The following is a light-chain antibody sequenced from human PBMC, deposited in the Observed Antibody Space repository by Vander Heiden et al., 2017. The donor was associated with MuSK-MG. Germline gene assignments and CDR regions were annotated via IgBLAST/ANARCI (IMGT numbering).Light chain of an antibody. J-gene: IGKJ1*01. V-gene: IGKV1-39*01. CDR3: QQTDNNLTWT. Sequence: DIQMTQSPSSLSASVGDRVTITCRASQSISTYLNWYQQKPGRAPKLLIYAASSLQSGVPSRFSGSGYGTDFTLTISSRQPEDFAPYYCQQTDNNLTWTFGQGTKVEIK. CDR2: AAS. CDR1: QSISTY.